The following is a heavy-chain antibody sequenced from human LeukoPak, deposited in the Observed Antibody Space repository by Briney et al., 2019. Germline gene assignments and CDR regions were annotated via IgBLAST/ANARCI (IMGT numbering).Heavy chain of an antibody. CDR3: AKGSSSGYYYYYYMDV. CDR1: GFTFSSYA. J-gene: IGHJ6*03. CDR2: ISGSGGST. D-gene: IGHD6-6*01. Sequence: GGSLRLSCAASGFTFSSYAMSWVRQAPGKGLERVSAISGSGGSTYYADSVKGRFTISRDNSKNTLYLQMNSLRAEDTAVYYCAKGSSSGYYYYYYMDVWGKGTTVTVSS. V-gene: IGHV3-23*01.